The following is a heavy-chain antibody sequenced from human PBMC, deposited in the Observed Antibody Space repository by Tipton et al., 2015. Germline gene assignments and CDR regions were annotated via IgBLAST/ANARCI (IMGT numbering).Heavy chain of an antibody. CDR2: ICSSGNA. D-gene: IGHD5-12*01. Sequence: TLSLTCNVSGYSLSTGHCWGWVRLSPGKGLEWVANICSSGNAYYNPSLKSRVTMSADASKTHFSLEVNSVTAADTAVYHCVRSSGQSGYGAFDYWGQGVLVIVSS. J-gene: IGHJ4*02. V-gene: IGHV4-38-2*02. CDR3: VRSSGQSGYGAFDY. CDR1: GYSLSTGHC.